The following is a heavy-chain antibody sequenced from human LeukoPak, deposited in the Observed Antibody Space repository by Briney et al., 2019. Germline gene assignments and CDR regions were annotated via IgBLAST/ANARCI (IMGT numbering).Heavy chain of an antibody. CDR3: ARGGYDFWSGIFDY. CDR1: GYTFTGYY. CDR2: INPNSGGT. J-gene: IGHJ4*02. V-gene: IGHV1-2*02. D-gene: IGHD3-3*01. Sequence: GASVKVSCKASGYTFTGYYMHWVRQAPGQGLEWMGWINPNSGGTSYAQKFQGRVTMTRDTSISTAYMELSRLRSDDTAVYYCARGGYDFWSGIFDYWGQGTLVTVSS.